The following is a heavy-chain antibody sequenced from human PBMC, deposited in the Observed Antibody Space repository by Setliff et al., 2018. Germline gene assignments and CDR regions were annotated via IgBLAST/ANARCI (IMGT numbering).Heavy chain of an antibody. CDR2: INAGNGNI. V-gene: IGHV1-3*01. J-gene: IGHJ4*02. Sequence: ASVKVSCKASGYTFTSYGISWVRQAPGQGLEWMGWINAGNGNIRYSQNFQGRVTITRDTSASTAYMELSSLTPEDTAIYYCARGDVYSGSYYHFDYWGQGTLVTVSS. CDR3: ARGDVYSGSYYHFDY. CDR1: GYTFTSYG. D-gene: IGHD1-26*01.